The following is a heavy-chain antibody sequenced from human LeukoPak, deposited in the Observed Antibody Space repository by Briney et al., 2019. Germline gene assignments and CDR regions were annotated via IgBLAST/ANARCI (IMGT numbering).Heavy chain of an antibody. D-gene: IGHD5-12*01. Sequence: GSLRIFCSGSGFTLSSFSIDWVRQAPGKGLEWVGVISYDGSNKYYADSVKGRFTISRDNSKNTLYLQMNSLRAEDTAVYYCARDGGYENTYYFDYWGQGTLVTVSS. CDR1: GFTLSSFS. CDR2: ISYDGSNK. V-gene: IGHV3-30*04. CDR3: ARDGGYENTYYFDY. J-gene: IGHJ4*02.